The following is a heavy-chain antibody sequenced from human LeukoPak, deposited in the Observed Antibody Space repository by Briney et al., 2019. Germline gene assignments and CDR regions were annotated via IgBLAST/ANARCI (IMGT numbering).Heavy chain of an antibody. CDR1: GFTVSSNY. CDR3: ARGSAAMRGYYFDY. D-gene: IGHD2-2*01. CDR2: IYSGGST. J-gene: IGHJ4*02. Sequence: GGSLRLSCAASGFTVSSNYMSWVRQAPGKGLEWVSVIYSGGSTYYADTVKGRFTISRDNSKSTLYLQMNSLRAEDTAVYYCARGSAAMRGYYFDYWGQGTLVTVSS. V-gene: IGHV3-53*01.